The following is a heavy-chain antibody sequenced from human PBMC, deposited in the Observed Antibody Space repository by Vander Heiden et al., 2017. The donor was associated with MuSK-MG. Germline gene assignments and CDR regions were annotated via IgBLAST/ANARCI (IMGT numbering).Heavy chain of an antibody. Sequence: QLQLQESGPGLVKPSETLSLICTVSGGSISGGNFYWAWIRPPRGKGLEWIGSFHYSGSTYYNPALKSRVTISVDTSQNRFSLKLSSVTAADTAVYYCARRPASSGWFGDHWGQGNLVTVSS. V-gene: IGHV4-39*01. J-gene: IGHJ4*02. CDR2: FHYSGST. CDR3: ARRPASSGWFGDH. CDR1: GGSISGGNFY. D-gene: IGHD6-13*01.